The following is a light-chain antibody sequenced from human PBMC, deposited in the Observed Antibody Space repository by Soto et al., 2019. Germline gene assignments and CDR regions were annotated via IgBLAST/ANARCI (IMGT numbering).Light chain of an antibody. CDR1: QSVRSSY. Sequence: EIVLTQSPGTLSLSPGERATLSCRASQSVRSSYLAWYQQKPGQAPRLLIYGASSRATGIPDRISGSGSGTEFTLTISSLQPDDFATYYCQHYNSYSEAFGQGTKV. CDR2: GAS. V-gene: IGKV3-20*01. CDR3: QHYNSYSEA. J-gene: IGKJ1*01.